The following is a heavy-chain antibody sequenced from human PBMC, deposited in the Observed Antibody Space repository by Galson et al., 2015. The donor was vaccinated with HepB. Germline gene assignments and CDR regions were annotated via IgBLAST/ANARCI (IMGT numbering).Heavy chain of an antibody. CDR2: ISDSGVSS. D-gene: IGHD2-15*01. V-gene: IGHV3-23*01. J-gene: IGHJ4*02. Sequence: SLRLSCAASGFTFNSYAMSWVRQAPGKALECVSSISDSGVSSFYVGSVRGRFTISRDKSKNTLYLEMNSLRTEDTAVYYCAKNPRGYCSGGSCYFDYWGQGTPVIVSS. CDR1: GFTFNSYA. CDR3: AKNPRGYCSGGSCYFDY.